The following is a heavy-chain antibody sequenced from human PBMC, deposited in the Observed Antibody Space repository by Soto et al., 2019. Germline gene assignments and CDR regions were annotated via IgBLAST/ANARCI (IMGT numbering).Heavy chain of an antibody. D-gene: IGHD3-10*01. V-gene: IGHV3-21*01. CDR2: ISSSSSYI. Sequence: PGGSLRLSCAASGFTFSCYSMNWVRQAPGKGLEWVSSISSSSSYIYYADSVKGRFTISRDNAKNSLYLQMNSLRAEDTAVYYCARDTFPGDYYYGMDVWGQGTTVTVSS. J-gene: IGHJ6*02. CDR1: GFTFSCYS. CDR3: ARDTFPGDYYYGMDV.